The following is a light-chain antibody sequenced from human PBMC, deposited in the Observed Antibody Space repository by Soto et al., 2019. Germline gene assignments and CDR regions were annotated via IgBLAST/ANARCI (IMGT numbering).Light chain of an antibody. V-gene: IGKV3-20*01. CDR3: QKYMSSPQT. CDR2: GTS. J-gene: IGKJ1*01. CDR1: QSVSSSY. Sequence: ESVLTQAPGTLFSSPGERATLSCRASQSVSSSYLAWYQQKPGQAPRLLIYGTSNRATGIPDRFSGSGSGTDFTLTISRLEPEDFAVYYCQKYMSSPQTFGQGTRWIS.